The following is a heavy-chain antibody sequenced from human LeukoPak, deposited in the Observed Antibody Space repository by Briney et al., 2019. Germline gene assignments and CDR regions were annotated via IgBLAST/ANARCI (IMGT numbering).Heavy chain of an antibody. Sequence: AGGSLRLSCAASRFTFNRYNMNWVRQAPGKGLEWVSSISSSSSYIYYADSVKGRFTISRDNAKNSLYLQMKSLRAEDMSVYYCERESDHSVSQVDFDLWGQGTMVTVSS. J-gene: IGHJ3*01. CDR2: ISSSSSYI. D-gene: IGHD1-14*01. CDR1: RFTFNRYN. V-gene: IGHV3-21*01. CDR3: ERESDHSVSQVDFDL.